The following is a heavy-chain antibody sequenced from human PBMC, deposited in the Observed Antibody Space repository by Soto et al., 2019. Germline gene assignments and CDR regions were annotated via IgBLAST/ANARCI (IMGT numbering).Heavy chain of an antibody. V-gene: IGHV4-34*01. CDR3: ARGGYYYDNTGFDY. CDR1: GGSFSGYY. J-gene: IGHJ4*02. Sequence: SETLSLTCAVSGGSFSGYYWSWIRQPPGKGLEWIGEINHSGSTNYNPSLKSRVTISVDTSKNQFSLKLSSVTAADTAVYYCARGGYYYDNTGFDYWGQGTLVTVSS. D-gene: IGHD3-22*01. CDR2: INHSGST.